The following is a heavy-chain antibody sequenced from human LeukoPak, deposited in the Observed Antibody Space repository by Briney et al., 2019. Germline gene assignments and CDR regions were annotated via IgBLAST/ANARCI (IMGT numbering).Heavy chain of an antibody. D-gene: IGHD2-21*01. J-gene: IGHJ4*01. CDR2: IYSAGNT. V-gene: IGHV3-53*01. CDR3: ASSYCGGTLCYDHY. Sequence: GGSLRLSCAASAFTVSGNYMSWVRQAPGKGLEWVTAIYSAGNTYYADSVKGRFTISRDNSKNTLYLQMNSLRAEDTAVYYCASSYCGGTLCYDHYWGHGTLVTVSS. CDR1: AFTVSGNY.